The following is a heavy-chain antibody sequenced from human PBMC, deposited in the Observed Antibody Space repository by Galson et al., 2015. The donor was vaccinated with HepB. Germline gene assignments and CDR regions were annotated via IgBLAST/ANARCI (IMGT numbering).Heavy chain of an antibody. CDR3: TTGWIVGATFDY. Sequence: SLRLSCAASGFTFSNDWMSWVRQAPGKGLEWVGRIKSKTDGGTTDYAAPVKGRFTISRDDSKNTLYLQMNSLKTEDTAVYYCTTGWIVGATFDYWGQGTLVTVSS. CDR1: GFTFSNDW. J-gene: IGHJ4*02. V-gene: IGHV3-15*01. CDR2: IKSKTDGGTT. D-gene: IGHD1-26*01.